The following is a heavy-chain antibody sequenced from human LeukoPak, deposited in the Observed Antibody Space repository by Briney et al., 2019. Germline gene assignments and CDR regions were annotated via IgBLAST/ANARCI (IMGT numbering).Heavy chain of an antibody. CDR2: ISDSGDDT. CDR1: GFTFSSYS. Sequence: GGSLRLSCAASGFTFSSYSMNWVRQAPGKGLEWVSAISDSGDDTYYTDSVKGRFTISRDNSKNTLYLQMNSLRAEDTAVYYCAKDFYDFWSGYYDWGQGTLVTVSS. D-gene: IGHD3-3*01. CDR3: AKDFYDFWSGYYD. V-gene: IGHV3-23*01. J-gene: IGHJ4*02.